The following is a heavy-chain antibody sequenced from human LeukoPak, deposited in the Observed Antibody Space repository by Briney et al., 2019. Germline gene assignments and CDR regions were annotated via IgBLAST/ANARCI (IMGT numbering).Heavy chain of an antibody. Sequence: SETLSLTCTVSGGSISSSSYYWGWIRQPPGKGLEWIGSIYYSGSTYYNPSLKSRVTISVDTSKNQFSLKLSSVTAADTAVYYCASSAGMATKYWGQGTLVTVSS. D-gene: IGHD5-24*01. CDR3: ASSAGMATKY. CDR1: GGSISSSSYY. J-gene: IGHJ4*02. V-gene: IGHV4-39*07. CDR2: IYYSGST.